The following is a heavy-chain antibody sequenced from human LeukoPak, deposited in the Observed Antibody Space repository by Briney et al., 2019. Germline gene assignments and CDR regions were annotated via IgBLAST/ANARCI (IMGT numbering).Heavy chain of an antibody. D-gene: IGHD6-19*01. Sequence: PGGSLRLSCAASGFTFSSYSMNWVRQAPGKGLEWVSYISSSSSTIYYADSVKGRFTISRDNAKNSLYLQMNSLRAEDTAVYCCARGLWLVPGAFDIWGQGTMVTVSS. CDR1: GFTFSSYS. V-gene: IGHV3-48*01. J-gene: IGHJ3*02. CDR3: ARGLWLVPGAFDI. CDR2: ISSSSSTI.